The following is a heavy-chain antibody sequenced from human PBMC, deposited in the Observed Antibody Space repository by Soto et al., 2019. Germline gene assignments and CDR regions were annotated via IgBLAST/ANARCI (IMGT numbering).Heavy chain of an antibody. CDR3: ARGRVSSGWYRDY. V-gene: IGHV4-34*01. CDR1: GGSFSGYY. CDR2: INHSGTT. J-gene: IGHJ4*02. Sequence: SETLSLTCAVYGGSFSGYYWSWIRQPPGKGLEWIGEINHSGTTNYKPSLKSRVSISVDTSNNHFSLKLSSVTAADTAVYYCARGRVSSGWYRDYWGQGTLVTVSS. D-gene: IGHD6-19*01.